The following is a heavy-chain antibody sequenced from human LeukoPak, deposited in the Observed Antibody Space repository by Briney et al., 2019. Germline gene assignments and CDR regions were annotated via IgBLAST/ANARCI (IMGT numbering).Heavy chain of an antibody. D-gene: IGHD1-26*01. Sequence: GGSLRLSCAGSGFTFSTNAMTWVRQAPGKGLEWVSRISGGGDSTYYAASVKGRFTISRDNSKNTLYLQMNSLRAEDTAVYYCAKDYAGRASTFDDWGQGTLVTVSS. CDR2: ISGGGDST. CDR3: AKDYAGRASTFDD. V-gene: IGHV3-23*01. J-gene: IGHJ4*02. CDR1: GFTFSTNA.